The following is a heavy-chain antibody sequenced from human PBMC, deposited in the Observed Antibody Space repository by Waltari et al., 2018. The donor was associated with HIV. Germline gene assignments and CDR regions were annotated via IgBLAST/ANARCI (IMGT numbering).Heavy chain of an antibody. V-gene: IGHV3-30-3*01. D-gene: IGHD3-22*01. CDR1: GFTFSTNA. CDR3: ARDHADSSGHHYTFDS. CDR2: ISYDGINK. Sequence: QVHLVESGGRVVQPGRSLTLSCAASGFTFSTNAMHWVRQAPGKGLEWITFISYDGINKDSADSVKGRFTISRDNSENTIYLQMNSLRTEDTAIYYCARDHADSSGHHYTFDSWGQGTLVTVSS. J-gene: IGHJ4*02.